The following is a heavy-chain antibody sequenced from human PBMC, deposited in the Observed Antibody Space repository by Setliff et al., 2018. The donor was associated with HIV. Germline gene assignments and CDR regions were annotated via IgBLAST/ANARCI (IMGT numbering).Heavy chain of an antibody. CDR2: INHSGNT. D-gene: IGHD3-10*01. CDR3: ARGRDYYGSGSYYTGRANYYYYIDV. Sequence: PSETLSLTCAVYGGSFSGYYWSWIRQPPGKGLEWIGEINHSGNTNYSPSLKSRVTMSVDTSKNQFSLKLSSVTAADTAVYYCARGRDYYGSGSYYTGRANYYYYIDVWGKGTTVTVSS. CDR1: GGSFSGYY. V-gene: IGHV4-34*01. J-gene: IGHJ6*03.